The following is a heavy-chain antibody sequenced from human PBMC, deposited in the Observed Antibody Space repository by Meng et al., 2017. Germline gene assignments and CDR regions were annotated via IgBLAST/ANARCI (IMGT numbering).Heavy chain of an antibody. J-gene: IGHJ4*02. CDR3: ARVVAATTLFLDY. D-gene: IGHD2-15*01. V-gene: IGHV4-4*02. Sequence: GQVPESGPGLVKPSGTLPLTCAVSGGSISSSNWWSWVRQPPGKGLEWIGEIYHSGSTNYNPSLKSRVTISVDKSKNQFSLKLSSVTAADTAVYYCARVVAATTLFLDYWGQGTLVTVSS. CDR2: IYHSGST. CDR1: GGSISSSNW.